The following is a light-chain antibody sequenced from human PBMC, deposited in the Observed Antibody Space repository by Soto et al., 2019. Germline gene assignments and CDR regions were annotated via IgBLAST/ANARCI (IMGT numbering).Light chain of an antibody. Sequence: QSALTQPASVSGSPGQSITISCTGTSSDVGGYNYVSWYQQHPGKVPKLMIYEVSNRPSGVVNRFSGSKSGNTASLTISGLQAEDESDYYCSSFTRSSAHVFGTGTKLTVL. V-gene: IGLV2-14*01. CDR3: SSFTRSSAHV. CDR1: SSDVGGYNY. J-gene: IGLJ1*01. CDR2: EVS.